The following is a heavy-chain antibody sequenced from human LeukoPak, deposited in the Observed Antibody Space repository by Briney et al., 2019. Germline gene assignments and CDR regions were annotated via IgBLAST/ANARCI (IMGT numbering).Heavy chain of an antibody. CDR3: ARGRGSSTSCYGY. J-gene: IGHJ4*02. CDR1: GGSFSGYY. D-gene: IGHD2-2*01. CDR2: INHSGSA. Sequence: SETLSLTCAVYGGSFSGYYWSWIRQPPGKGLEWIGEINHSGSANHNPSLKSRVTISVDTSKNQFSLKLSSVTAADTAVYYCARGRGSSTSCYGYWGQGTLVTVSS. V-gene: IGHV4-34*01.